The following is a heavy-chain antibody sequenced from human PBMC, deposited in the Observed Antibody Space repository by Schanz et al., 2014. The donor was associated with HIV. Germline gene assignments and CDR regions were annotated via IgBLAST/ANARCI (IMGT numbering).Heavy chain of an antibody. CDR1: GFTFDDYA. J-gene: IGHJ4*02. Sequence: EVQLVESGGGMVQPGRSLRLSCAASGFTFDDYAMHWVRQAPGKGLEWVSGISWNSGNIAYAGSVKGRFTISRDNARNSLYLHMNSLRAEDTALYYCVKDTDILGATRGYFDHWGQGTLVTVSS. D-gene: IGHD1-26*01. CDR2: ISWNSGNI. V-gene: IGHV3-9*01. CDR3: VKDTDILGATRGYFDH.